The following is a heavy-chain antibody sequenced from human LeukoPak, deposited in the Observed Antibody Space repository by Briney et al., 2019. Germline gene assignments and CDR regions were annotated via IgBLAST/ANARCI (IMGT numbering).Heavy chain of an antibody. V-gene: IGHV4-34*01. D-gene: IGHD1-26*01. Sequence: KPSETLSLTCAVYGGSFSGYYWSWIRQPPGKGLEWIGEINHSGSTNYNPSLKSRVTISVDTPKNQFSLKLSSVTAADTAVYYCAREGATWYYYGMDVWGQGTTVTVSS. CDR1: GGSFSGYY. J-gene: IGHJ6*02. CDR3: AREGATWYYYGMDV. CDR2: INHSGST.